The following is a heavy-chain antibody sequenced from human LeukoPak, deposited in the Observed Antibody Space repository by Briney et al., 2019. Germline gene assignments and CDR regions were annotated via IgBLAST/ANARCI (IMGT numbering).Heavy chain of an antibody. CDR3: ARGSGVLSYYYYGMDV. CDR2: MNPNSGNT. Sequence: ASVKVSCKASGYTFTSYDINWVRQATGQGLEWMGWMNPNSGNTGYAQKFQGGVTMTRNTSISTAYMELSSLRSEDTAVYYCARGSGVLSYYYYGMDVWGQGTTVTVSS. V-gene: IGHV1-8*01. CDR1: GYTFTSYD. J-gene: IGHJ6*02. D-gene: IGHD7-27*01.